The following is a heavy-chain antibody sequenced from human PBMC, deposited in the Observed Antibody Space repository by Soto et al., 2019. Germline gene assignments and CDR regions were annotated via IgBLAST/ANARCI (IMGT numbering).Heavy chain of an antibody. V-gene: IGHV4-59*01. CDR1: GGSISSYY. CDR3: ARVPRYYDSSGYPFDY. D-gene: IGHD3-22*01. Sequence: GVSSETLSLTCTVSGGSISSYYWSWIRQPPGKGLEWIGYIYYSGSTNYNPSLKSRVTISVDTSKNQFSLKLSSVTAADTAVYYCARVPRYYDSSGYPFDYWGQGTLVTVSS. CDR2: IYYSGST. J-gene: IGHJ4*02.